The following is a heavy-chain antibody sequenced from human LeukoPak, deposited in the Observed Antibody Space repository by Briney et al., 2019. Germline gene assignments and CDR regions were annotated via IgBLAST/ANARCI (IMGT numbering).Heavy chain of an antibody. D-gene: IGHD3-22*01. V-gene: IGHV3-23*01. CDR2: ISTSGGSS. CDR1: GFTFSSYA. Sequence: PGGSLRLSCAASGFTFSSYATSWVRQAPGKGLEWVSGISTSGGSSSYADSVKGRFTTSRDNPRNTLYMQMNSLRAEDTALYYCAIMHPYYDGSGYWVQWGQGTLVTVSS. CDR3: AIMHPYYDGSGYWVQ. J-gene: IGHJ4*02.